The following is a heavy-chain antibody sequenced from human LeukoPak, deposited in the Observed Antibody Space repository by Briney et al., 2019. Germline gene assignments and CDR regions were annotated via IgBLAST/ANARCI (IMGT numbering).Heavy chain of an antibody. CDR1: GDSISSGSYY. J-gene: IGHJ4*02. CDR2: IYSSGST. CDR3: ARAIWFGEAHDY. D-gene: IGHD3-10*01. V-gene: IGHV4-61*02. Sequence: PSGTLSLTCAVSGDSISSGSYYWSWIRQPAGKGLEWIGRIYSSGSTNYNPSLKSRVTISVDSSKNQFSLRLNSVTAADTAVYYCARAIWFGEAHDYWGQGTLVTVSS.